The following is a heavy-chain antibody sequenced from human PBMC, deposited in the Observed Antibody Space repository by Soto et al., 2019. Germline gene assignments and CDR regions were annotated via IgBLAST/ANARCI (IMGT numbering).Heavy chain of an antibody. V-gene: IGHV2-5*02. J-gene: IGHJ4*02. CDR2: IYWDDDK. Sequence: QSTLKESGPTLVKPTQTLTLTCTFSGLSLSTSGVGVGWIRQPPGKALEWLALIYWDDDKRYSPSLKSRLTITKDTSKNKVVLTMTNMDPVDTATYYCAHRPSYCSGGSCYSGFDYWGQGTLVTVSS. D-gene: IGHD2-15*01. CDR3: AHRPSYCSGGSCYSGFDY. CDR1: GLSLSTSGVG.